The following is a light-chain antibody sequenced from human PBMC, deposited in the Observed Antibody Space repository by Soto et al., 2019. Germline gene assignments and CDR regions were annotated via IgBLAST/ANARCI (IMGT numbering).Light chain of an antibody. CDR3: QQCDNWPLT. J-gene: IGKJ4*01. V-gene: IGKV3-15*01. Sequence: EVVMTQSPATLSVSPGERATLSCRASQSINNNLAWYQRTPGQAPRLLIYGASTRATGIPDRFSGSGSGTEFSLTISSLQSEDFAAYFCQQCDNWPLTFGGGTKVDVK. CDR1: QSINNN. CDR2: GAS.